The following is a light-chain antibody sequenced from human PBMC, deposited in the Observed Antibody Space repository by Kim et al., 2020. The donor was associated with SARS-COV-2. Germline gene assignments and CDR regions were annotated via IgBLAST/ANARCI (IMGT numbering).Light chain of an antibody. CDR1: QRVPSNS. Sequence: LSPGEIATLACRARQRVPSNSLAWYQQKPGQTPRLLIYGASSRAPGIPDRFSGSGSGTDFSLTISRLEPEDFAVYYCQQYGSSPRFGGGTKVEIK. CDR2: GAS. J-gene: IGKJ4*01. CDR3: QQYGSSPR. V-gene: IGKV3-20*01.